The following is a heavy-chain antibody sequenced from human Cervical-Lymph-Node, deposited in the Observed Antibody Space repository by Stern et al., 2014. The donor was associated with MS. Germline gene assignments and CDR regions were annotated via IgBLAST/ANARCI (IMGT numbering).Heavy chain of an antibody. D-gene: IGHD4-11*01. CDR1: GGSVSSGSYY. CDR3: ARDRSVTDYYYYGMDV. CDR2: IYYSGST. J-gene: IGHJ6*02. Sequence: QVQLQESGPGLVKPSETLSLTCTVSGGSVSSGSYYWSWIRQPPGKGLEWIGDIYYSGSTNYNPSLKSRVTISVDTSKNQFSLKLSSVTAADTAVYYCARDRSVTDYYYYGMDVWGQGTTVTVSS. V-gene: IGHV4-61*01.